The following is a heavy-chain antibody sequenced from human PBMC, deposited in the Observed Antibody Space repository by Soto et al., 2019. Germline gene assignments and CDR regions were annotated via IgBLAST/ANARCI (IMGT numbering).Heavy chain of an antibody. CDR3: AKGRVVVPAAPLDY. D-gene: IGHD2-2*01. Sequence: GGSLRLSCAASGFTFSSYAMHWVRQAPGKGLEWVAVISYDGSNKYYADSVKGRFTISRDNSKNTLYLQMNSLRAEDTAVYYCAKGRVVVPAAPLDYWGQGTLVTVSS. CDR2: ISYDGSNK. CDR1: GFTFSSYA. V-gene: IGHV3-30-3*01. J-gene: IGHJ4*02.